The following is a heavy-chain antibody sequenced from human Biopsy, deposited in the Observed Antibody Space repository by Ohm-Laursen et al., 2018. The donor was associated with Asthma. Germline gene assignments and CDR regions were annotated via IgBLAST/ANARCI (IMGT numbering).Heavy chain of an antibody. CDR1: GFAVSRDH. J-gene: IGHJ4*02. CDR3: ARGDSSNWSHYYFDY. V-gene: IGHV3-53*01. Sequence: GSLRLSCTASGFAVSRDHMFRVRQAPAKGMAWVSVIYSGGTSHTADSVRGRFTISRDYSKNTLYLQMHSLRAEDTAVYYCARGDSSNWSHYYFDYWGQGTLVTVSS. D-gene: IGHD3-22*01. CDR2: IYSGGTS.